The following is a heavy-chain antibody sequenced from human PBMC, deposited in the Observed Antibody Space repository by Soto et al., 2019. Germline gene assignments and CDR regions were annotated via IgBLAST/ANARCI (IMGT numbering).Heavy chain of an antibody. J-gene: IGHJ6*02. Sequence: SQTLSLTCAISGDSVSSNSAAWNWIRQSPSRGLEWLGRTYYRSKWYNDYAVSVKSRMTINPDTSKNQFSLQLNSVTPEDTAVYYCARDHTPIVVVPALVPYYYGLDVWGQWTTVTVSS. CDR1: GDSVSSNSAA. CDR2: TYYRSKWYN. V-gene: IGHV6-1*01. CDR3: ARDHTPIVVVPALVPYYYGLDV. D-gene: IGHD2-2*01.